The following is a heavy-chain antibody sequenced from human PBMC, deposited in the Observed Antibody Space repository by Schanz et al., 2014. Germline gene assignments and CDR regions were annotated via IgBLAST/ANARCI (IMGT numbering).Heavy chain of an antibody. CDR3: ARDHQGLARYYMDV. Sequence: EVQLVESGGGLVQPGRSLRLSCVASGFRFDDYAMHWVRQAPGKGLEWVSGMSWNAGSLGYGDSVKGRFTISRDNAKNTLYLQMNSLRAEDTAVYYCARDHQGLARYYMDVWGKGTTVTVSS. V-gene: IGHV3-9*01. CDR2: MSWNAGSL. J-gene: IGHJ6*03. CDR1: GFRFDDYA. D-gene: IGHD6-19*01.